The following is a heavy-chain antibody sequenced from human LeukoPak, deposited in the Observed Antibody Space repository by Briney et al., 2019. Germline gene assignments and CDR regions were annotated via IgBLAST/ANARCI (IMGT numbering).Heavy chain of an antibody. D-gene: IGHD6-13*01. CDR1: GGSFSGHY. CDR2: INHGGST. V-gene: IGHV4-34*01. J-gene: IGHJ4*02. CDR3: ARGRYVTTRGGAAAGFLDY. Sequence: SETLSPTCAVSGGSFSGHYWNWIRQPPGKGLEWIGEINHGGSTNYNPSLKGGVTISVDTSQKQFSLRLSSVTAADTAVYYCARGRYVTTRGGAAAGFLDYWGQGTLVTVST.